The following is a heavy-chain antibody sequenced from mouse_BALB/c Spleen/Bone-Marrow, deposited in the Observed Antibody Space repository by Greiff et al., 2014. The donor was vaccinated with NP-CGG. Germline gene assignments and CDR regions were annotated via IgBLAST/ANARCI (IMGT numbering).Heavy chain of an antibody. CDR3: ARYLKNYGAMDY. CDR2: IWAGGGT. CDR1: GFSLTSHG. V-gene: IGHV2-9*02. D-gene: IGHD1-1*01. J-gene: IGHJ4*01. Sequence: QVQLQQSGPGLVAPSQSLSITCTVSGFSLTSHGVHWVRQSPGKGLEWLGIIWAGGGTSHNLALMSRLSISKDNSKSQGFLKMNSLQTDDTAIYYCARYLKNYGAMDYWGQGTSVTVSS.